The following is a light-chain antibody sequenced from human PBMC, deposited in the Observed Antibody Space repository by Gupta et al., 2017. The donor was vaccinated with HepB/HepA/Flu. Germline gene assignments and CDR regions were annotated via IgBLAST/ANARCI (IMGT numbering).Light chain of an antibody. CDR3: CSYEGTFYF. CDR2: DVT. V-gene: IGLV2-11*01. CDR1: SSDVGRYNF. J-gene: IGLJ1*01. Sequence: QSALTQPRSVSGSPGQSATISCTGTSSDVGRYNFVSWYQHHPGKAPKVMIYDVTKRPSGVPDRFSGSQSGNTVSLTISGLQTEDEGDCFCCSYEGTFYFFGTGTEVSVL.